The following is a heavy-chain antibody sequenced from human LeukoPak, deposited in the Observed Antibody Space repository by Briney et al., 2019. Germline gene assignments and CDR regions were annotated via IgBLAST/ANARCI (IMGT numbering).Heavy chain of an antibody. V-gene: IGHV3-21*01. J-gene: IGHJ4*02. CDR3: ARGDYYDSSGYFDY. CDR1: GFTFSSYS. D-gene: IGHD3-22*01. Sequence: AGGSPRLSCAASGFTFSSYSMNWVRQAPGKGLEWVSSISSSSSYIYYADSVKGRFTISRDNAKNSLYLQMNSLRAEDTAVYYCARGDYYDSSGYFDYWGQGTLVTVSS. CDR2: ISSSSSYI.